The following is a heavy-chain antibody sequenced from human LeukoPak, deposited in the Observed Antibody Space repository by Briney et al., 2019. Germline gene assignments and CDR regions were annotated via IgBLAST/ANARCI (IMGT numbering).Heavy chain of an antibody. CDR2: INPSGGST. D-gene: IGHD3-10*01. J-gene: IGHJ4*02. Sequence: GASVKVSCKASGYTFTSYYMHWVRQAPGQGLEWMGIINPSGGSTSYAQKFQGRVTMTRDTSTSTVYMELSSLRSEDTAVYYCARKHYYGSGSYLNYFDYWGQGTLVTVSS. V-gene: IGHV1-46*01. CDR1: GYTFTSYY. CDR3: ARKHYYGSGSYLNYFDY.